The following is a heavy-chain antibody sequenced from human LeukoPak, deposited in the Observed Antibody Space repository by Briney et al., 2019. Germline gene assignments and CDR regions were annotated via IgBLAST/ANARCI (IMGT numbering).Heavy chain of an antibody. D-gene: IGHD3-22*01. CDR2: MNEYGSEI. J-gene: IGHJ4*02. CDR3: ARRGYYYDSSGYYLGGFDY. V-gene: IGHV3-7*01. CDR1: GFSFGSYT. Sequence: GGSLRLSCAASGFSFGSYTMSWVRQAPGKGLEWVTYMNEYGSEIFYVDSVKGRFTISRDNAKNSLYLQMNSLRAEDTAVYYCARRGYYYDSSGYYLGGFDYWGQGTLVTVSS.